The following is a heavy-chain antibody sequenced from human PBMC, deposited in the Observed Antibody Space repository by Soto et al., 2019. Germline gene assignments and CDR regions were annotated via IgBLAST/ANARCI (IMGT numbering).Heavy chain of an antibody. D-gene: IGHD3-10*01. V-gene: IGHV1-18*01. J-gene: IGHJ6*02. CDR3: AREEGVNGMDV. CDR2: ISAYNGNT. Sequence: QVQLVQSGAEVKKPGASVKVSCKASGYTFTSYGISCVRQAPGQGLEWMGWISAYNGNTNYAQKLQGRVTMTTDTATRTAYMELRSLSSDDTAVYYCAREEGVNGMDVWGQGTTVTVSS. CDR1: GYTFTSYG.